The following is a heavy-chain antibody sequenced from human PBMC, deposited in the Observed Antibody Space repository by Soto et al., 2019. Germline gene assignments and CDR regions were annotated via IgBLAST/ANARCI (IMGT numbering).Heavy chain of an antibody. D-gene: IGHD2-21*01. CDR2: INHLGSI. CDR1: GGSLSNYF. V-gene: IGHV4-34*01. J-gene: IGHJ6*03. CDR3: ARGGISHWAYFYYMDV. Sequence: SETLSLTSVVSGGSLSNYFWSWIRQPPGMALEWIGEINHLGSINYNPSLKSRVTMSVDTSKNQFSLTLNSVTAADTATYYCARGGISHWAYFYYMDVWDRGTTVTVSS.